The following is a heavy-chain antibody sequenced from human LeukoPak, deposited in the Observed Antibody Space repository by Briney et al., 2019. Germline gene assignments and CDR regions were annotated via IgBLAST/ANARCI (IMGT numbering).Heavy chain of an antibody. D-gene: IGHD5-18*01. CDR3: ARHDHGYSSGRFDY. Sequence: PSETLSLTCTVSGGSINTYYWSWLRQPPGKGLEWIAYISYSGSTDYNPSPKSRITISVHTSKNQFSLKLSSVTAADTAVYYCARHDHGYSSGRFDYWGQGTLVTVSS. CDR2: ISYSGST. J-gene: IGHJ4*02. V-gene: IGHV4-59*01. CDR1: GGSINTYY.